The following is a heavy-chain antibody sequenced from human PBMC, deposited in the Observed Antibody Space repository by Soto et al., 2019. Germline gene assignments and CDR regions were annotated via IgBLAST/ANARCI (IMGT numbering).Heavy chain of an antibody. D-gene: IGHD1-26*01. CDR1: GGSFSGYY. V-gene: IGHV4-34*01. Sequence: SETLSLTCAVYGGSFSGYYWSWIRQPPGKGLEWIGEINHSGSTNYNPSHKSRVTISVDTSKNQFSLKLSSVTAADTAVYYFARGSNSGSYRPKREYFDYWGQGTLVTVSS. J-gene: IGHJ4*02. CDR3: ARGSNSGSYRPKREYFDY. CDR2: INHSGST.